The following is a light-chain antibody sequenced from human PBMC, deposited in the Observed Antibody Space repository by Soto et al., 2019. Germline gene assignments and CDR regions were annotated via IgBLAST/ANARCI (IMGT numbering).Light chain of an antibody. V-gene: IGKV3-15*01. J-gene: IGKJ5*01. CDR2: GSS. CDR1: QSVSTN. Sequence: ETVMTQSPATLSVSPGERVTLSCRASQSVSTNLVWYQQKPGQSPRLLIYGSSPRATGIPARFSGSGSGTEFTLTISSLQSEDSAVYYCQQYNNWPITFGQGTRLEIK. CDR3: QQYNNWPIT.